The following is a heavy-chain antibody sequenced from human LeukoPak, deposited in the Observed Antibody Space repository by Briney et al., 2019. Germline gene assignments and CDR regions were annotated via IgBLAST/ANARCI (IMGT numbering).Heavy chain of an antibody. V-gene: IGHV3-21*01. D-gene: IGHD6-6*01. CDR1: GFTFSSYS. J-gene: IGHJ4*02. CDR3: AREFEYRTSGAGY. Sequence: GGSLRLSCAASGFTFSSYSMNWVRQAPGKGLEWVSSMSINSGLKYHADSVKGRFTISRDNAKISLYLQMNSLRAEDTAVYYCAREFEYRTSGAGYWGQGTLVTVSS. CDR2: MSINSGLK.